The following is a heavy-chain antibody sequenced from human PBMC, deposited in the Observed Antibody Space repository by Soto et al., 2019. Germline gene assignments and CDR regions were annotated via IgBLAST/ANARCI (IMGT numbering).Heavy chain of an antibody. CDR1: GGSISSSSYY. V-gene: IGHV4-39*01. Sequence: QLQLQESGPGLVKPSETLSLTCTVSGGSISSSSYYWGWIRQPPGKGLEWIGSIYYSGSTYYNPSLKSRVTISVDTSKNQFSLKLSSVTAADTAVYYCARHESGTTIYWYFDLWGRGTLVTVSS. CDR3: ARHESGTTIYWYFDL. J-gene: IGHJ2*01. D-gene: IGHD1-7*01. CDR2: IYYSGST.